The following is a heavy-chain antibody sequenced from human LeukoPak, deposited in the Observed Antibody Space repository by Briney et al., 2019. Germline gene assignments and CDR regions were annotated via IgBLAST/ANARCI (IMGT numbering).Heavy chain of an antibody. CDR3: ARHGGRNYDILTGYYPNNWFDP. V-gene: IGHV4-59*08. CDR1: GGSISSYY. Sequence: SETLSLTCTVAGGSISSYYWSWIRQPPGKGLEWIGYIYYSGSTNYNPSLKSRVTISVDTSKNQFSLKLSSVTAADTAVYYCARHGGRNYDILTGYYPNNWFDPWGQGTLVTVSS. CDR2: IYYSGST. J-gene: IGHJ5*02. D-gene: IGHD3-9*01.